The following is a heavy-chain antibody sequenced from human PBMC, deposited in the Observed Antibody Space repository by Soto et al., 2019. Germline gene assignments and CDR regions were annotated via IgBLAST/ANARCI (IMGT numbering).Heavy chain of an antibody. CDR1: GFTFSSYG. CDR3: AKDEGDYYYYGMDV. V-gene: IGHV3-30*18. D-gene: IGHD3-16*01. J-gene: IGHJ6*02. CDR2: ISYDGSNK. Sequence: PGGSLRLCCAASGFTFSSYGMHWVRQAPGKGLEWVAVISYDGSNKYYADSVKGRFTISRDNSKNTLYLQMNSLRAEDTAVYYCAKDEGDYYYYGMDVWGQGTTVTVSS.